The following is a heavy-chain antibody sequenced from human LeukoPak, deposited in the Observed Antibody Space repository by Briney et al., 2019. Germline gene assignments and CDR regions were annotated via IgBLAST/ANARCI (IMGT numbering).Heavy chain of an antibody. D-gene: IGHD3-10*01. J-gene: IGHJ4*02. CDR1: GFTFSSYS. CDR3: ARDAVASNYYGSGSYGYYFDY. Sequence: KPGGSLRLSCAASGFTFSSYSVNWVRKAPGKGLEWVSSISSSSSYIYYADSVKGRFTISRDNAENSLYLQMNSLRAEDTAVYYCARDAVASNYYGSGSYGYYFDYWGQGTLVTVSS. V-gene: IGHV3-21*01. CDR2: ISSSSSYI.